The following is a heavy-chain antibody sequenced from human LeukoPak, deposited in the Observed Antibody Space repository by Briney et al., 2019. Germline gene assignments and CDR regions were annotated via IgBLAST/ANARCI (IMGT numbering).Heavy chain of an antibody. CDR2: IYPGDSDT. Sequence: GESLKISCKGSGYSFTSYWIGWVRQMPGKGLEWMGIIYPGDSDTRYSPSFQGQVTISADKSISTAYLQWSSLKASATAMYYCARHGVYYDSSGYYSHDAFDIWGQGTMVTVSS. J-gene: IGHJ3*02. CDR1: GYSFTSYW. V-gene: IGHV5-51*01. D-gene: IGHD3-22*01. CDR3: ARHGVYYDSSGYYSHDAFDI.